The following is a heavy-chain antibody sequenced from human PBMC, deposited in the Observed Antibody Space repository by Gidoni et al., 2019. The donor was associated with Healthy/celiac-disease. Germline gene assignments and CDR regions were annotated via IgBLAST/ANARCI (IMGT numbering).Heavy chain of an antibody. CDR3: ARGGAPEYFDY. Sequence: QVQLQESGPGLVKPSETLSLTCTVSGGSISSYYWSWIRQPPGKGLEWIGYIYYSGSTNYNPSLKSRVTISVDTSKNQFSLKLSSVTAADTAVYYCARGGAPEYFDYWGQGTLVTVSS. D-gene: IGHD3-10*01. CDR1: GGSISSYY. J-gene: IGHJ4*02. V-gene: IGHV4-59*01. CDR2: IYYSGST.